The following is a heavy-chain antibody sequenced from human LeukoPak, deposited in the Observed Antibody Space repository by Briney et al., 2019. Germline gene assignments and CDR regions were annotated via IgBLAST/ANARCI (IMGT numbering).Heavy chain of an antibody. CDR2: IYYRGST. Sequence: PSETLSLTCTVSGGSISSYYWGWIRQPPGKGLEWIGSIYYRGSTNDKPSLKSRVTISVDTSKNQFSLKLTSVTAADTAAYYCARRGHYYDTSGYYYFDYWGQGTLVTVSS. CDR1: GGSISSYY. V-gene: IGHV4-39*01. CDR3: ARRGHYYDTSGYYYFDY. J-gene: IGHJ4*02. D-gene: IGHD3-22*01.